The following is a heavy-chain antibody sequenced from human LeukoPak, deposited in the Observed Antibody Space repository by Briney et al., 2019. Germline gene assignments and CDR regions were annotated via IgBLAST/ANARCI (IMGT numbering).Heavy chain of an antibody. Sequence: ASVKVSCKASGYTFTGYYMHWVRRAPGQGLEWMGWINPNSGGTNYAQKFQGRVTMTRDTSISTAYMELSRLRSDDTAVYYCARVPAAIGPYYYYMDVWGKGTTVTVSS. V-gene: IGHV1-2*02. D-gene: IGHD2-2*02. J-gene: IGHJ6*03. CDR1: GYTFTGYY. CDR2: INPNSGGT. CDR3: ARVPAAIGPYYYYMDV.